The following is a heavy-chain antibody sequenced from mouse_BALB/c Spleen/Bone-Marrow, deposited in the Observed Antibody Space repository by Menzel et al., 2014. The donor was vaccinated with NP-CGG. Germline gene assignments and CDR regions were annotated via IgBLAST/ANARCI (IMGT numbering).Heavy chain of an antibody. CDR1: GFNIKDTY. J-gene: IGHJ3*01. D-gene: IGHD1-1*01. Sequence: EVKLMESGAELVKPGASVKLSCTASGFNIKDTYMHWVKQRPEQGLEWIGRIDPANGNTKYDPKFQGKATITADTFSNTAYLQLSSLTSEDTAVYYCANYYYGSSLFAYWGQGTLVTVSA. CDR3: ANYYYGSSLFAY. CDR2: IDPANGNT. V-gene: IGHV14-3*02.